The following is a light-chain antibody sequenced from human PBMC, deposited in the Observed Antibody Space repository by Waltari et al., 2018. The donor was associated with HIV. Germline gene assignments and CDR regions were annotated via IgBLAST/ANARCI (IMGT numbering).Light chain of an antibody. CDR1: RDISTS. CDR3: QQADSFPHT. V-gene: IGKV1-12*01. Sequence: DIQMAQSPSNVSAFVGGTVTITCRASRDISTSLAWYQFKPGRAPNLLIYSAFRLETGVPSRFGGSGSGTEFTRTITSLHPDDFATYYCQQADSFPHTFGGGTRVA. J-gene: IGKJ4*01. CDR2: SAF.